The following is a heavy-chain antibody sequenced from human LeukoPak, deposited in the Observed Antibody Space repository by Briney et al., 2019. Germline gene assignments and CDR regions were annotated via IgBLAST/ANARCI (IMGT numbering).Heavy chain of an antibody. V-gene: IGHV4-39*07. CDR3: ARQVWGITGARWNNWFDP. Sequence: SETLSLTCTVSGGSISSSSYYWGWIRQPPGKGLEWIGSIYYSGSTNYNPSLKSRVTISVDTSKNQFSLKLSSVTAADTAVYYCARQVWGITGARWNNWFDPWGQGTLVTVSS. D-gene: IGHD1-20*01. CDR2: IYYSGST. J-gene: IGHJ5*02. CDR1: GGSISSSSYY.